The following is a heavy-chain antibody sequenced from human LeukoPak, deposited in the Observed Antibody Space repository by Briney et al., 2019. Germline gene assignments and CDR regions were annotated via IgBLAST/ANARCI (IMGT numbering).Heavy chain of an antibody. J-gene: IGHJ4*02. D-gene: IGHD3-10*01. Sequence: VSVTVSCKASGYTFTSYGISWVLQAPGQGLEWMGWISANDGNTDYPQKLQGRVTMTTDTSTSTAYMELRSLRSDDTAVYYCARESHVTREDYWGQGTLVTVSS. CDR3: ARESHVTREDY. CDR2: ISANDGNT. V-gene: IGHV1-18*01. CDR1: GYTFTSYG.